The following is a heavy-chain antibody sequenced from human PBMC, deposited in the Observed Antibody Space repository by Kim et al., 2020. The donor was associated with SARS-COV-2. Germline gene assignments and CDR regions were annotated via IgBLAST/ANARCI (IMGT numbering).Heavy chain of an antibody. J-gene: IGHJ3*02. D-gene: IGHD2-15*01. CDR1: GFIFGGFA. CDR3: AKVRIGRCTGGTCYHEPLDI. CDR2: ISFDGSDK. V-gene: IGHV3-30*18. Sequence: GGSLRLSCAASGFIFGGFAMHWVRQAPGKGLEWVAVISFDGSDKYYADSVKGRSTISRDNSNNTVYLQISSLRPEDTAVYYCAKVRIGRCTGGTCYHEPLDIWGQGTMVTVSS.